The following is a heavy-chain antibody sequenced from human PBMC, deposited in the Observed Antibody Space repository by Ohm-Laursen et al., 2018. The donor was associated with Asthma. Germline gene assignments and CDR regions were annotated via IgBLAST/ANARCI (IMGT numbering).Heavy chain of an antibody. CDR1: GFTFSTSD. CDR3: ARDVMEWYLPAFDF. J-gene: IGHJ4*02. Sequence: SLRLSCAASGFTFSTSDMHWVRQAPGKGLSWVALTSNDGSYTDYADSVKGRFTVSRDDSKNTLYLQMNSLRPDDTAVYYCARDVMEWYLPAFDFWGQGTLVTVSS. CDR2: TSNDGSYT. D-gene: IGHD3-3*01. V-gene: IGHV3-30*03.